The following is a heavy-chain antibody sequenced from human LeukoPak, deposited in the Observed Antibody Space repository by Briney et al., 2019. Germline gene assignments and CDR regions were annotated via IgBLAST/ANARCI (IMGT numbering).Heavy chain of an antibody. D-gene: IGHD5-12*01. CDR3: VNLGYSD. Sequence: GGSLRLSCEASGCSFSAAWMTWVRQAPGKGLEWVATIKNDGSDKYYVDSVKGRFTLSRDNAKNSVYLQMNSLRVEDTAVYYCVNLGYSDGGQGTLVTVSS. CDR2: IKNDGSDK. V-gene: IGHV3-7*01. CDR1: GCSFSAAW. J-gene: IGHJ4*02.